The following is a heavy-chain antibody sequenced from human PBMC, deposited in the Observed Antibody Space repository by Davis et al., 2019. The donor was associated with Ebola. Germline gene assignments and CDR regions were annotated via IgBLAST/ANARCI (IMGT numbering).Heavy chain of an antibody. Sequence: ASVKVSCKASGYTFTGYYMHWVRQAPGQGLEWMGWINPNSGGTNYAQKFQGRVTMTRDTSISTAYMELSRLRSDDTAVYYCARGPWGGLVPAAILYNWFDPWGQGTLVTVSS. CDR3: ARGPWGGLVPAAILYNWFDP. D-gene: IGHD2-2*02. J-gene: IGHJ5*02. V-gene: IGHV1-2*02. CDR2: INPNSGGT. CDR1: GYTFTGYY.